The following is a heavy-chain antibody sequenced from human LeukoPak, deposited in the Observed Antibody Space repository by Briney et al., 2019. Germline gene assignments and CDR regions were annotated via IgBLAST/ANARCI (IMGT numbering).Heavy chain of an antibody. J-gene: IGHJ6*03. CDR3: AKEGGSGSYYPYYYMDV. D-gene: IGHD3-10*01. CDR1: GFTFSSYA. CDR2: ISGSGGST. Sequence: GGPLRLSCAASGFTFSSYAMSWVRQAPGKGLEWVSAISGSGGSTYYADSVKGRFTISRDNSKNTLYLQMNSLRAEDTAVYYCAKEGGSGSYYPYYYMDVWGKGTTVTVSS. V-gene: IGHV3-23*01.